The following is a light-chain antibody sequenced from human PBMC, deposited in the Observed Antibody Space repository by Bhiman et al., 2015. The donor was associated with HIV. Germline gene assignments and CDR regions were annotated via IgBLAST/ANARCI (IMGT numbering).Light chain of an antibody. CDR2: DNN. J-gene: IGLJ3*02. Sequence: QSVLTQPPSVSAAPGQKVTISCSGSSSNIGNNYVSWYQQLPGTAPKLLIYDNNKRPSGIPDRFSGSKPGTSATLGITGLQTGDEADYYCGTWDSSLSAEVFGGGTKLTV. V-gene: IGLV1-51*01. CDR3: GTWDSSLSAEV. CDR1: SSNIGNNY.